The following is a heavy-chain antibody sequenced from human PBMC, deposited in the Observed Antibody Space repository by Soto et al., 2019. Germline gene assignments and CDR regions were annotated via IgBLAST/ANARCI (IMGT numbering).Heavy chain of an antibody. D-gene: IGHD3-9*01. J-gene: IGHJ6*02. Sequence: PGGSLRLSCAASGFTFSNAWMNWVRQAPGKGLEWVGRIKSKTDGGTTDYAAPVKGRFTISRDDSKNTLYLQMNSLKTEDTAMYYCTTVVPYDILTGYYPYYHFGMDVWGQGTTVTVSS. V-gene: IGHV3-15*07. CDR3: TTVVPYDILTGYYPYYHFGMDV. CDR1: GFTFSNAW. CDR2: IKSKTDGGTT.